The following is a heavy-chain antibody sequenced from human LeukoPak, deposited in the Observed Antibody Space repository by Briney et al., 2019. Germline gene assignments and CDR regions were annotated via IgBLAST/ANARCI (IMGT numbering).Heavy chain of an antibody. CDR1: GGSFSGYY. V-gene: IGHV4-34*01. CDR2: ITHSGST. D-gene: IGHD5-12*01. CDR3: ASHSGYDLNWFHP. J-gene: IGHJ5*02. Sequence: SETLSLTCAVYGGSFSGYYWSWIRQPPGKGLEWIGEITHSGSTNYNPSLKSRLTISVDTYKNQFSLTVSSVPAADTAVYYCASHSGYDLNWFHPWGQGGLVTVSS.